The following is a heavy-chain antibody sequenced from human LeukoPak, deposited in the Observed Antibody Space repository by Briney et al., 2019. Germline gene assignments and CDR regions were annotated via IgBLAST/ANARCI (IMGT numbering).Heavy chain of an antibody. V-gene: IGHV4-61*01. Sequence: PSETLSLTCTVSGGPVSSGNHSWGWIPQPPGKGLEWIGYISYSGSTNYNPSLKSRVTISIDTSKNQFSLNLSSVTAADTAVYYCATNWFDPWGQGTLVTVSS. J-gene: IGHJ5*02. CDR2: ISYSGST. CDR1: GGPVSSGNHS. CDR3: ATNWFDP.